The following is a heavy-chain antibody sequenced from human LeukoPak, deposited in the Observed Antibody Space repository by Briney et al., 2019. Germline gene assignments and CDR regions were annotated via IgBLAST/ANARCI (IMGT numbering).Heavy chain of an antibody. CDR3: ARVAPPNPQQWLVGVNAFDI. CDR1: GGSFSGYY. Sequence: SETLSLTCAVYGGSFSGYYWSWIRQPPGKGLEWIGEINHSGSTNYNPSLKSRVTISVDTSKNQFSLKLSSVTAADTAVYYCARVAPPNPQQWLVGVNAFDIWGQGTMVTVSS. CDR2: INHSGST. V-gene: IGHV4-34*01. D-gene: IGHD6-19*01. J-gene: IGHJ3*02.